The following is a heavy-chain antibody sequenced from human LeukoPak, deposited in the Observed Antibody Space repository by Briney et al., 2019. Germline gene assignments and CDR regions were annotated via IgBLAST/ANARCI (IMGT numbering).Heavy chain of an antibody. CDR2: IYYSGRT. D-gene: IGHD5/OR15-5a*01. V-gene: IGHV4-59*13. J-gene: IGHJ3*02. CDR3: ARRGLRVDAFDI. CDR1: GGSISSYY. Sequence: SETLSLTCTVSGGSISSYYWSWLRQPPGKGLEWIGYIYYSGRTNYNPSLKSRVTISVDTSKNQFSLKLSSVTAADTAVYYCARRGLRVDAFDIWGQGTMVTVSS.